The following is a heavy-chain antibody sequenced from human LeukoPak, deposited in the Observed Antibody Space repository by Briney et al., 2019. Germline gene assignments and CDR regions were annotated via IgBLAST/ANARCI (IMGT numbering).Heavy chain of an antibody. CDR1: GGSISSYY. D-gene: IGHD2-2*01. J-gene: IGHJ5*02. CDR3: ARHRTVLGYCSSTSCYSDWFDP. Sequence: SETLSLTCTVSGGSISSYYWSWIRQPPGKGLEWIGYIYYSGSTNYNPSLKSRVTISVDTSKNQFSLKLSSVTAADTAVYYCARHRTVLGYCSSTSCYSDWFDPWGQGTLVTVSS. CDR2: IYYSGST. V-gene: IGHV4-59*08.